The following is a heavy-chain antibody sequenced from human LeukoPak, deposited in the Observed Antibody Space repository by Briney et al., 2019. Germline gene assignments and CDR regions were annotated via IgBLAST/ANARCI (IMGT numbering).Heavy chain of an antibody. CDR1: GFTFSSYS. CDR2: ISSSISYI. V-gene: IGHV3-21*01. J-gene: IGHJ4*02. Sequence: AGGSLRLSCAASGFTFSSYSINWVRQAPGKGLEWVSSISSSISYIYYADSVKGRFTISRDNAKNSLYLQMNSLRAEDTAVYYCARDAHYDFWSGYYSTWPLGYWGQGTLVTVSS. D-gene: IGHD3-3*01. CDR3: ARDAHYDFWSGYYSTWPLGY.